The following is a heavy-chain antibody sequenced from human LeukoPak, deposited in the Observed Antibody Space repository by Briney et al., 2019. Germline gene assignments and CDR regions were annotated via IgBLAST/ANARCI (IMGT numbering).Heavy chain of an antibody. CDR1: GFTVSSNY. CDR3: AKGLKTTVGPYMGYHYYMDV. Sequence: GGSLRLSCAASGFTVSSNYMSWVRQAPGKGREWVAVIYSGGSTYYADSVTGRFTISRDNSKNTLSLQMNSLRAEDTAVYYCAKGLKTTVGPYMGYHYYMDVWGKGTTVTVSS. J-gene: IGHJ6*03. D-gene: IGHD1-1*01. V-gene: IGHV3-66*01. CDR2: IYSGGST.